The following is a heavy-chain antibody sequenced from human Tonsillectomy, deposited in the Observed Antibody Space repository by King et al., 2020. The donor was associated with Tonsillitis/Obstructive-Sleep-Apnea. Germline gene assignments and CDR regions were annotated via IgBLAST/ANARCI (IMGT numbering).Heavy chain of an antibody. CDR1: GFTFSSYS. V-gene: IGHV3-21*01. CDR2: ISSSSSYI. D-gene: IGHD2-2*03. J-gene: IGHJ6*03. CDR3: ARVGYFSSTSCYHSYYYYMDV. Sequence: VQLVESGGGLVKPGGSLRLSCAASGFTFSSYSMNWVRQAPGKGLEWVSSISSSSSYIYYADSVKGRFTISRDNDKNSLYLQMNSLRAEDTAVYYCARVGYFSSTSCYHSYYYYMDVWGKGTTVTVSS.